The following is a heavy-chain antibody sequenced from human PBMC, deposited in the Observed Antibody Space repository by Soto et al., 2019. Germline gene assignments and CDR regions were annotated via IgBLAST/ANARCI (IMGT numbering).Heavy chain of an antibody. CDR3: ARGLGIAAAGTFDY. J-gene: IGHJ4*02. V-gene: IGHV4-34*01. CDR1: GGSFSDHY. Sequence: SETLSLTCAVDGGSFSDHYWSLIRQPQGKGLEWIGEINHSGSTNYNPSLKSRVTISVDTSKNQFSLKLSSVTAADTAVYYCARGLGIAAAGTFDYWGQGTLVTVSS. CDR2: INHSGST. D-gene: IGHD6-13*01.